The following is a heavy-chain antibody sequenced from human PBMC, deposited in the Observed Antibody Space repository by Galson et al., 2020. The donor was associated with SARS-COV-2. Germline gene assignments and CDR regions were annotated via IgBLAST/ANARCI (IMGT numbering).Heavy chain of an antibody. CDR3: TRVPPDSNSVWDAFDI. CDR1: GFRFSDSP. J-gene: IGHJ3*02. Sequence: GGSLTLSCAASGFRFSDSPIHWVRQAAGRGLEWVGRVRSKANSYATTYAASVTGRFTISRDDSENTAYLQMNSLKTEDTAVYYCTRVPPDSNSVWDAFDIWGQGTMVTVSS. D-gene: IGHD3-22*01. CDR2: VRSKANSYAT. V-gene: IGHV3-73*01.